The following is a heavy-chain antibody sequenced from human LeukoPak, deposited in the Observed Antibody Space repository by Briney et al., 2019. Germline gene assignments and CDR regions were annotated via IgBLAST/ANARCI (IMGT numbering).Heavy chain of an antibody. Sequence: GEPLKISCKGSGYSFTSYWIGWVRQMPGKGLEWMGIIYPGDSDTRYSPSFQGQVTISADKSISTAYLQWSSLKASDTAMYYCARRLSSSRVYNWFDPWGQGTLVTVSS. CDR2: IYPGDSDT. CDR1: GYSFTSYW. V-gene: IGHV5-51*01. CDR3: ARRLSSSRVYNWFDP. D-gene: IGHD6-13*01. J-gene: IGHJ5*02.